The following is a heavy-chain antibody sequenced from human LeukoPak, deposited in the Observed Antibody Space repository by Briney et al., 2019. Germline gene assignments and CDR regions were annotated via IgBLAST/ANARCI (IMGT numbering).Heavy chain of an antibody. CDR3: AREEADYYNYMDV. Sequence: GSLRLSCAASGFTFSSYWMSWIRQPPGKGLEWIGSLCYSGSTYYNPSLKSRVTISVDTSKNQFSLKLSSVTAADTAVYYCAREEADYYNYMDVWGKGTTVTVSS. CDR1: GFTFSSYW. CDR2: LCYSGST. V-gene: IGHV4-39*02. J-gene: IGHJ6*03.